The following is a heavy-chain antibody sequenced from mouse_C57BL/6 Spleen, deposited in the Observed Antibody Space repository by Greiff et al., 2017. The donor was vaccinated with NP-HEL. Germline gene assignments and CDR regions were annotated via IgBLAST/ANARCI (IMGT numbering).Heavy chain of an antibody. V-gene: IGHV1-61*01. D-gene: IGHD2-3*01. Sequence: VQLQQPGAELVRPGSSVKLSCKASGYTFTSYWMDWVKQRPGQGLEWIGNIYPSDSETHYNQKFKDKATLTVDKSSSTAYMQLSSLTSEDSAVYYCAIRNLYDGYPYYFDYWGQGTTLTVSS. CDR3: AIRNLYDGYPYYFDY. CDR1: GYTFTSYW. CDR2: IYPSDSET. J-gene: IGHJ2*01.